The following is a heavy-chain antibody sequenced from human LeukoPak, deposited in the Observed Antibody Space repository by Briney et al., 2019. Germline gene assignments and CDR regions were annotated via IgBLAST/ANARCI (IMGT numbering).Heavy chain of an antibody. CDR3: ATDSHTYYYDSSGYPLDY. CDR2: FDPEDGET. CDR1: GYTLTELS. D-gene: IGHD3-22*01. Sequence: ASVKVSCKVSGYTLTELSMHWVRQAPGKGLEWTGGFDPEDGETIYAQKFQGRVTMTEDTSTDTAYMELSSLRSEDTAVYYCATDSHTYYYDSSGYPLDYWGQGTLVTVSS. V-gene: IGHV1-24*01. J-gene: IGHJ4*02.